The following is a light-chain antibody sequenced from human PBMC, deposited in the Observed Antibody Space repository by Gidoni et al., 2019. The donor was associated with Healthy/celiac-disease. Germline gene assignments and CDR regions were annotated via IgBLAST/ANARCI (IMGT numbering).Light chain of an antibody. CDR2: EVS. Sequence: QSALTQPPSASGSPGQSVTISCTGTSSDVGGYNYVPWYQQHPGKAPKLMIYEVSKRPSGVPDRFSGSKSGNTASLTVSGLQAEDEADYYCSSYAGSTLVVFGGGTKLTVL. V-gene: IGLV2-8*01. J-gene: IGLJ2*01. CDR3: SSYAGSTLVV. CDR1: SSDVGGYNY.